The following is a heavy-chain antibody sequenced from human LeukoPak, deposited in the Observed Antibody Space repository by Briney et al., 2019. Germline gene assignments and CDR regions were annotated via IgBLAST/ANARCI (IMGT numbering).Heavy chain of an antibody. J-gene: IGHJ4*02. CDR1: GGSVSSGSYY. V-gene: IGHV4-61*01. Sequence: SETLSLTCTVSGGSVSSGSYYWSWIRQPPGKGLEWIGYIYYSGSTNYNPSLKSRVTISVATSKNQFSLKLSSVTAADTAVYYCARESFSGYDTGHFDYWGQGTLVTVSS. D-gene: IGHD5-12*01. CDR2: IYYSGST. CDR3: ARESFSGYDTGHFDY.